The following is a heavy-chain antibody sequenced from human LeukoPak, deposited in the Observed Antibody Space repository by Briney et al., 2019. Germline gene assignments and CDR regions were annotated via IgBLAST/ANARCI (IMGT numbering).Heavy chain of an antibody. V-gene: IGHV4-59*01. CDR2: IYYSGST. D-gene: IGHD2-15*01. CDR3: ARAHDIVVVVAATHDAFDI. J-gene: IGHJ3*02. CDR1: GGSISSYY. Sequence: KPSETLSLTCTVSGGSISSYYWSWIRQPPGKGLEWIGYIYYSGSTNYNPSLKSRVTISVDTSKNQFSLKLSSVTAAGTAVYYCARAHDIVVVVAATHDAFDIWGQGTMVTVSS.